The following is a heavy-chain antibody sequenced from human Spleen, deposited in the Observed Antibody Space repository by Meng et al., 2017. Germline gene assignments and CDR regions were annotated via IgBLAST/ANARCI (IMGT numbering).Heavy chain of an antibody. Sequence: SETLSLTCTVSGGSISSYYWSWIRQPPGKGLEWIGYIYYSGSTNYNPSLKSRVTISVDTSKNQFSLKLSSVTAADTAVYYCVRLKIPAIFGGMDVWGQGTTVTVSS. J-gene: IGHJ6*02. CDR2: IYYSGST. D-gene: IGHD3-3*01. V-gene: IGHV4-59*01. CDR1: GGSISSYY. CDR3: VRLKIPAIFGGMDV.